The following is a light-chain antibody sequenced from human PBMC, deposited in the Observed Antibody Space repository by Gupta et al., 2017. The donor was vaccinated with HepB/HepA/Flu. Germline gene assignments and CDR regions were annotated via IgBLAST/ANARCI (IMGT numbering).Light chain of an antibody. CDR3: CSYAGSYTWV. CDR1: SSDVGRHNY. Sequence: QSPLTQPRSVSGSPGQSVTISCTGTSSDVGRHNYVSWYQQHPGKAPKLMIYDVSNRPSGVPDRFSGSKSGNTASLTISGLQAEDEADYYCCSYAGSYTWVFGGGTKLTVL. CDR2: DVS. J-gene: IGLJ3*02. V-gene: IGLV2-11*01.